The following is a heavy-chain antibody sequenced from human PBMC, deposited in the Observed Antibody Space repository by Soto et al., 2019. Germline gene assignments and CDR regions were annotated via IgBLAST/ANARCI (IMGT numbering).Heavy chain of an antibody. Sequence: ASVKVSCKVSGYTLTELSMHWVRQAPGKGLEWMGGFDPEDGETIYAQKFQGRVTMTEDTSTDTAYMELSSLRSEDTAVYYCATYRLLQTHYHYGMDVWGQGTTVTVSS. J-gene: IGHJ6*02. CDR1: GYTLTELS. CDR3: ATYRLLQTHYHYGMDV. CDR2: FDPEDGET. V-gene: IGHV1-24*01. D-gene: IGHD3-22*01.